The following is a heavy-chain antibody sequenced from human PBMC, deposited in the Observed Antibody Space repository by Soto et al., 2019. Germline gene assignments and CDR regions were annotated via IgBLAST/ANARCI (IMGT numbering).Heavy chain of an antibody. CDR3: ARGGSPLYYYYGMDV. D-gene: IGHD3-16*01. Sequence: PGGSLRLSCAASGFTFSSYSMNWVRQAPGKGLEWVSYISSSSSTIYYADSVKGRFTISRDNAKNSLYLQMDSLRDEDTAVYYCARGGSPLYYYYGMDVWGQGTTVTISS. CDR2: ISSSSSTI. CDR1: GFTFSSYS. V-gene: IGHV3-48*02. J-gene: IGHJ6*02.